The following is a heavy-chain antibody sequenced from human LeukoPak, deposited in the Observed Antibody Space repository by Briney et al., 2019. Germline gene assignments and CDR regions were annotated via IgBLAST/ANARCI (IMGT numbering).Heavy chain of an antibody. CDR1: GGSISSSSYY. J-gene: IGHJ4*02. Sequence: PSETLSLTRTVSGGSISSSSYYWGWIRQPPGKGLEWIGSIYYSGSTYYNPSLKSRVTISVDTSKNQFTLKLSSVTAADTAVYYCARLTAGYYGSGSYDWGQGTLVTVSS. V-gene: IGHV4-39*01. CDR3: ARLTAGYYGSGSYD. D-gene: IGHD3-10*01. CDR2: IYYSGST.